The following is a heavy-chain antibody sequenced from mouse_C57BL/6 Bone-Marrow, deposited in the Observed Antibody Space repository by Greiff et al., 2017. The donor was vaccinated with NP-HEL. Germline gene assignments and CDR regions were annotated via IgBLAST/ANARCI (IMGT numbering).Heavy chain of an antibody. CDR1: GFTFSDYY. J-gene: IGHJ4*01. V-gene: IGHV5-12*01. CDR3: ARPHYYGRGYAMDY. Sequence: EVKLMESGGGLVQPGGSLKLSCAASGFTFSDYYMYWVRQTPEKRLEWVAYISNGGGSTYYPDTVKGRFTISRDNAKNTLYLQMSRLKSEDTAMYYCARPHYYGRGYAMDYWGQGTSVTVSS. CDR2: ISNGGGST. D-gene: IGHD1-2*01.